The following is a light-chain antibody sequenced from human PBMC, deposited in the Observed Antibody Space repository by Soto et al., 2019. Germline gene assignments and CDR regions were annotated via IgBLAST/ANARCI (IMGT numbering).Light chain of an antibody. CDR3: VLYVGSGRGV. CDR1: SGSVSTSNY. J-gene: IGLJ2*01. Sequence: QTVVTQEPSFSVSPGGRVTLTCGLSSGSVSTSNYPTWYQQTPGQAPRTLIYSTNTRSSGVPDRFSGSILGNKAALTITGAQADDECDYYCVLYVGSGRGVFGGGTKVTVL. V-gene: IGLV8-61*01. CDR2: STN.